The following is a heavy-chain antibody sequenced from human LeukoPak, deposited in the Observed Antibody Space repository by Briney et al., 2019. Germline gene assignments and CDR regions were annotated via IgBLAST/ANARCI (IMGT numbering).Heavy chain of an antibody. D-gene: IGHD4-17*01. J-gene: IGHJ4*02. Sequence: PGGSLRLSCAASGFTFSSYAMHWVRQAPGKGLEYVSAISSNGGSTYYANSVKGRFTISRDNAKNSLYLQMNSLRAEDTAVYYCARDRSIDYGDLYYFDYWGQGTLVTVSS. V-gene: IGHV3-64*01. CDR2: ISSNGGST. CDR3: ARDRSIDYGDLYYFDY. CDR1: GFTFSSYA.